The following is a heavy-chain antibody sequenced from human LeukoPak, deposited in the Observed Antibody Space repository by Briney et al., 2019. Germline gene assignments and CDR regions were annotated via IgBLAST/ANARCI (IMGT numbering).Heavy chain of an antibody. CDR3: ARGVVAAAWDY. CDR2: INTDGSST. J-gene: IGHJ4*02. CDR1: GFTFSNYW. V-gene: IGHV3-74*01. D-gene: IGHD6-13*01. Sequence: GGSLRLSCAASGFTFSNYWMHWVRQAPGKGLVWVSHINTDGSSTNSADSVKGRFTISRDNAKNTLYLQMNSLRAEDTAVYYCARGVVAAAWDYWGQGTLVTVSS.